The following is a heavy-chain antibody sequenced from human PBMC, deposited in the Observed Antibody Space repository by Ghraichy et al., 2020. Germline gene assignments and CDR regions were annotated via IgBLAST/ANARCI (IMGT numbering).Heavy chain of an antibody. CDR1: GFTFSYYW. Sequence: LTCAASGFTFSYYWMNWVRQAPGKGLEWVANIKQDGSEKKYVDSVKGRFTISRDNVKNSLYLQMNSLRAEDTAVYYCAGGTGYIIDYWGQGTLVTVSS. J-gene: IGHJ4*02. CDR2: IKQDGSEK. CDR3: AGGTGYIIDY. V-gene: IGHV3-7*01. D-gene: IGHD5-24*01.